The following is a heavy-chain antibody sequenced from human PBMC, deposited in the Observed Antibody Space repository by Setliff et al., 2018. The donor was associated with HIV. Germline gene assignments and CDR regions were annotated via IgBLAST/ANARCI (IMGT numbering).Heavy chain of an antibody. CDR3: AGGRHAVVVTALEHDY. D-gene: IGHD2-21*02. J-gene: IGHJ4*02. CDR1: GGTFSSYS. V-gene: IGHV1-69*13. CDR2: IIPIFGTT. Sequence: GASVKVSCKASGGTFSSYSITWVRQAPGQGLEWVGGIIPIFGTTNYAQNFQGRVTISADESTSTAYMELSSLRSEDTAVYYCAGGRHAVVVTALEHDYWGQGTLVTVSS.